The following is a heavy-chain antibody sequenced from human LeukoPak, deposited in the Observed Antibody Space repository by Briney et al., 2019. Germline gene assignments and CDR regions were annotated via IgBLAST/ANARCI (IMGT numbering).Heavy chain of an antibody. V-gene: IGHV4-38-2*01. CDR2: IYHSESA. CDR1: GYSISSGYY. D-gene: IGHD6-19*01. CDR3: AVNLYSSGWYSDY. Sequence: ESLKISCAASGYSISSGYYWGWIRQPPGKGLEWIGSIYHSESADYNPSLKSRVTISVDTTRNQFSLKLRSVTAADTAVYYCAVNLYSSGWYSDYWGQGTLVTVSS. J-gene: IGHJ4*02.